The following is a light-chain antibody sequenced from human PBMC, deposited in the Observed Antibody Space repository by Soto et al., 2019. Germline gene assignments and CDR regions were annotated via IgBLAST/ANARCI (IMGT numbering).Light chain of an antibody. CDR1: QSISNW. CDR3: QQYNSYSS. J-gene: IGKJ2*01. V-gene: IGKV1-5*03. CDR2: KAS. Sequence: DIQMTQSPSTLSASVGDRVTITCRASQSISNWLAWYQQKPGKAPKLLIYKASSLESGVPSRFSGSGSGTEFTLTISNLQPDDFPTYYCQQYNSYSSFGQGTKLEIK.